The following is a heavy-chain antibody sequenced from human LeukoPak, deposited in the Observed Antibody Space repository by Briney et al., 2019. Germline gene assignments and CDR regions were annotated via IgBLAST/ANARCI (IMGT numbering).Heavy chain of an antibody. CDR1: GFTFSTYW. V-gene: IGHV3-7*01. CDR3: ARDLPHGDVTDY. CDR2: IKQDGTEK. J-gene: IGHJ4*02. Sequence: GGSLRLSCAASGFTFSTYWMSWVRQAPGKGLEWVAVIKQDGTEKYYVDSVKGRFTISRDNAKNSLYLQMNSLRAEDTAVYYCARDLPHGDVTDYWGQGTLVTVSS. D-gene: IGHD4-17*01.